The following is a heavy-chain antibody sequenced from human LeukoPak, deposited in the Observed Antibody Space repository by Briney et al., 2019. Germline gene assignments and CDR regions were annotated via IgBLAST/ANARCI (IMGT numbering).Heavy chain of an antibody. D-gene: IGHD3-3*01. CDR1: GFIYSSYA. CDR2: ISGSGGST. CDR3: ASESKNYYDFWSGSIV. Sequence: GGSLSLSCAASGFIYSSYAMSWVRQARGKGLEWLSAISGSGGSTYYADSVKGRFTISRDNAKNSLYLQMNRLRAEDTAVYYCASESKNYYDFWSGSIVWGQGTLVTVSS. V-gene: IGHV3-23*01. J-gene: IGHJ4*02.